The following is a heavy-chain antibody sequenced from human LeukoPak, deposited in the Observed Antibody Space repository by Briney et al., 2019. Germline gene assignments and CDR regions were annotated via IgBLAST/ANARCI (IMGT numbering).Heavy chain of an antibody. J-gene: IGHJ3*02. V-gene: IGHV1-2*02. CDR1: GYTFTGYY. CDR2: INPNSGDT. Sequence: ASVKVSCKASGYTFTGYYIHWVRQAPGQGLEWMGWINPNSGDTNYAQKFQDRVTMTRDTSISTAYMELSRLRSDDTAVHYCARDPGYCSSGSCSNLAFDIWGQGTMVTVSS. CDR3: ARDPGYCSSGSCSNLAFDI. D-gene: IGHD2-15*01.